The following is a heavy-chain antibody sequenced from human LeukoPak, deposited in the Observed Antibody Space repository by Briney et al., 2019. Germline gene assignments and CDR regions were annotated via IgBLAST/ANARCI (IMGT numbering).Heavy chain of an antibody. V-gene: IGHV5-51*01. CDR3: ARLSDYHMDV. J-gene: IGHJ6*03. CDR1: GYTFTSYW. CDR2: IYPSDSDT. Sequence: GESLKISCKGSGYTFTSYWIGWVRQMPGKGLECMGTIYPSDSDTKYSPSFQGQVTISADNSISTAYLQWSSLKASDTAMYYCARLSDYHMDVWGKGTTVTVSS.